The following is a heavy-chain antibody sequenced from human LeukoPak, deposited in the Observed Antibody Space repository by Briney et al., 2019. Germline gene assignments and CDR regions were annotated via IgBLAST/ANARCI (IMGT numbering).Heavy chain of an antibody. J-gene: IGHJ5*02. CDR2: IWYDGSNK. D-gene: IGHD3-10*01. V-gene: IGHV3-33*01. CDR3: ARDWSFGESATLNH. Sequence: GGSLRLSCVASGFTFSSYGMHWVRQAPGKGLEWVAVIWYDGSNKYYADSVKGRFTISRDSSKNTLYLQMNSLRADDTAVYYCARDWSFGESATLNHWGQGTLVTVSS. CDR1: GFTFSSYG.